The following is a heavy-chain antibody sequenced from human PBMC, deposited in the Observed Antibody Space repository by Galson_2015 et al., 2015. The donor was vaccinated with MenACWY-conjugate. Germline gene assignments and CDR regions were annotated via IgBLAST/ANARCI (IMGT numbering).Heavy chain of an antibody. CDR3: AREPLRRDGYNLDY. CDR1: GFTFSSYW. CDR2: INSDGSNT. J-gene: IGHJ4*02. V-gene: IGHV3-74*01. D-gene: IGHD5-24*01. Sequence: SLRLSCAASGFTFSSYWMHWVRQAPGKGLVWVSRINSDGSNTSYTDSVEGRFTISRDNAKHTLYLQMNSLRAEDTAVYYCAREPLRRDGYNLDYWGQGTLVTVSS.